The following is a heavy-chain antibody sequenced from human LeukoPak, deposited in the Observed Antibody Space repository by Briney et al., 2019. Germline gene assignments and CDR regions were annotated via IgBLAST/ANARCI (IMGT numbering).Heavy chain of an antibody. V-gene: IGHV1-46*01. CDR3: GRGDSRWPYNWFDP. Sequence: ASVNVSSKASRYSFTAYYMHWVRQAPVHGREWMGLIKPSLGSTSYAKKFQGRVTMTRDTSTTTVYMDLSSLRSDDTAVYYCGRGDSRWPYNWFDPWGQGTRVTVSS. CDR1: RYSFTAYY. J-gene: IGHJ5*02. D-gene: IGHD6-13*01. CDR2: IKPSLGST.